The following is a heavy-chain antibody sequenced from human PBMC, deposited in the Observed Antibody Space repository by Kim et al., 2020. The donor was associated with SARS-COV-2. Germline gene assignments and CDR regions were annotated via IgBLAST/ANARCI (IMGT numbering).Heavy chain of an antibody. D-gene: IGHD3-22*01. CDR2: ISYDGSNK. CDR3: ARDFSDLDYYDSSGYSH. V-gene: IGHV3-30*04. J-gene: IGHJ4*02. CDR1: GFTFSSYA. Sequence: GGSLRLSCAASGFTFSSYAMHWVRQAPGKGLEWVAVISYDGSNKYYADSVKGRFTISRDNSKNTLYLQMNSLRAEDTAVYYCARDFSDLDYYDSSGYSHWGQGTLVTVSS.